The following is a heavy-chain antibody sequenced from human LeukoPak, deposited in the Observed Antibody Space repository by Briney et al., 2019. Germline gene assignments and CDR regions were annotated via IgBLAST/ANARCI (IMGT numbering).Heavy chain of an antibody. J-gene: IGHJ4*02. D-gene: IGHD6-19*01. Sequence: GGSLRLSCAASGFTFSYYGMHWVRQAPGKGLEWVAFIRYDGNDKFYADSVKGRFTISRDTSRNTLYLQMNSLRTEDTAVYYCAKSKGRVAGTGPFDYWGQGTLVTVSS. CDR2: IRYDGNDK. V-gene: IGHV3-30*02. CDR3: AKSKGRVAGTGPFDY. CDR1: GFTFSYYG.